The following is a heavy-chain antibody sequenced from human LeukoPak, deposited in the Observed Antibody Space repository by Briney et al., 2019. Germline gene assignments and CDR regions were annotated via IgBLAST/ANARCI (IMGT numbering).Heavy chain of an antibody. CDR3: ARDGPGNYDTSSFDS. J-gene: IGHJ4*02. Sequence: GGSLRLSCAASGFTVSTNYMSWVRQTPGKGLEWVSSFYKGGTTYYADSVKGRFTISRDTFKNTLYLQMDSLGAEDTAIYYCARDGPGNYDTSSFDSWGQGTLVTVSP. V-gene: IGHV3-53*01. CDR2: FYKGGTT. CDR1: GFTVSTNY. D-gene: IGHD3-22*01.